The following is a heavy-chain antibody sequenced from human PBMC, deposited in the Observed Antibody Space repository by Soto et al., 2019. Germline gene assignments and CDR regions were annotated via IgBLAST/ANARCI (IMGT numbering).Heavy chain of an antibody. D-gene: IGHD6-6*01. CDR2: ISYDGSNK. V-gene: IGHV3-30*18. CDR3: AKDGPAYSSSSSLSRLGP. CDR1: GFTFSRYG. J-gene: IGHJ5*02. Sequence: QVQLVESGGGVVQPGRSLRLSCAASGFTFSRYGMHWVRQAPGKGLEWVAVISYDGSNKYYADSVKGRFTISRDNSKNTLYLQMNSLRAEDAAVYYCAKDGPAYSSSSSLSRLGPWGQGTLVTVSS.